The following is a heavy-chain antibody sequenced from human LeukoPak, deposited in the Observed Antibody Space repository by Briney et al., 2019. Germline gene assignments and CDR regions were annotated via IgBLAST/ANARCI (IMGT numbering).Heavy chain of an antibody. D-gene: IGHD6-13*01. CDR3: ARGVYIAAAQYAY. J-gene: IGHJ4*02. CDR1: GGSFSGYY. V-gene: IGHV4-59*01. CDR2: IYYSGTT. Sequence: SETLSLTCAVYGGSFSGYYWSWIRQPPGKGLEWIGYIYYSGTTNYNPSLKSRVTISVDTSKNQFSPKLSSVTAADTAVYYCARGVYIAAAQYAYWGQGTLVTVSS.